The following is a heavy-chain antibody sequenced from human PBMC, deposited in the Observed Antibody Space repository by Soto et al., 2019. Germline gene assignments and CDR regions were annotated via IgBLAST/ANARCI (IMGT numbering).Heavy chain of an antibody. CDR3: AKVWSSSWSTHTTPGVYDY. J-gene: IGHJ4*02. CDR2: ISGSGGST. D-gene: IGHD6-13*01. V-gene: IGHV3-23*01. Sequence: EVQLLESGGGLVQPGGSLRLSCAASGFTFSSYAMSWVRQAPGKGLEWVSAISGSGGSTYYADSVKGRFTISRDNSKNTLYLQMNSLRAEDTAVYYCAKVWSSSWSTHTTPGVYDYWGQGTLVTVSS. CDR1: GFTFSSYA.